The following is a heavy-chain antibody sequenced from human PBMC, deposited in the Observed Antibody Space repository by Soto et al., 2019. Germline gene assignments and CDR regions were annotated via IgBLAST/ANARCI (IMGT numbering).Heavy chain of an antibody. CDR3: TRLETGY. J-gene: IGHJ4*02. CDR1: GYTFTTHT. D-gene: IGHD3-9*01. V-gene: IGHV1-3*01. CDR2: MNGGNGNT. Sequence: QVQLVQSGAEVKRPGASVKVFCKASGYTFTTHTMHWVRQAPGQGLEWMGWMNGGNGNTKYSQKFQGRVTFTRDTFASTAYMELSSLRSEDTAVYYCTRLETGYWGQGTLVTVSS.